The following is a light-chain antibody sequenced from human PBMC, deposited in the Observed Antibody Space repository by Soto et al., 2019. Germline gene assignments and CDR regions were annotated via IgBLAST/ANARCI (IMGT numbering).Light chain of an antibody. CDR3: QHYDHLPIT. CDR1: QDITNY. V-gene: IGKV1-33*01. CDR2: DAS. Sequence: DIQMTQSPSSLSASGGDRVTITCQASQDITNYLNWYQQKPGRAPRLLLYDASSLETGVPSRFSGSGSGTDFTLTISSLQPEDVATYYCQHYDHLPITFGQGTRWRI. J-gene: IGKJ5*01.